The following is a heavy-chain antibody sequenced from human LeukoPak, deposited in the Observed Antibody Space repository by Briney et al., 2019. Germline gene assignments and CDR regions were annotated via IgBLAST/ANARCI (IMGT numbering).Heavy chain of an antibody. Sequence: PSETLSLTCTVSGGSITSYYWSWLRQPPRKGLEWMGYIYSSGSTNYNPSLKRRVTISVDTSRNQFSLTLNYATAAPTAVDFCARHYYDRSGSYSFDCWGQGALVTVSS. CDR2: IYSSGST. J-gene: IGHJ4*02. CDR3: ARHYYDRSGSYSFDC. V-gene: IGHV4-59*08. CDR1: GGSITSYY. D-gene: IGHD3-22*01.